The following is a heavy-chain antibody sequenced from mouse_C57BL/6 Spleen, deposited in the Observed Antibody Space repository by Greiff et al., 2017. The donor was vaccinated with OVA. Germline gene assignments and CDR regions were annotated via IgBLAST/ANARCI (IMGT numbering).Heavy chain of an antibody. Sequence: QVHVKQSGAELVKPGASVKMSCKASGYTFTSYWLTWVKQRPGQGLEWIGDIYPGSGSTNYNEKFKGKATLTVDTSSNTAYMHLSSLTSEDSAVYYCARKPPLSYFSPMDYWGQGTSVTVSS. CDR3: ARKPPLSYFSPMDY. J-gene: IGHJ4*01. V-gene: IGHV1-55*01. CDR2: IYPGSGST. D-gene: IGHD1-1*01. CDR1: GYTFTSYW.